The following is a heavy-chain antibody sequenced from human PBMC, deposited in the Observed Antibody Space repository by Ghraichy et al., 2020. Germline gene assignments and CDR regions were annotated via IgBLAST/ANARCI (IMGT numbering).Heavy chain of an antibody. J-gene: IGHJ3*01. D-gene: IGHD2-15*01. CDR2: ISYDGSNK. CDR1: GFTFSSYA. V-gene: IGHV3-30-3*01. Sequence: GESLNISCAASGFTFSSYAMHWVRQAPGKGLEWVAVISYDGSNKYYADSVKGRFTISRDNSKNTLYLQMNSLRAEDTAVYYCAREGGYCSGRSCYSGADAFDVWGQGTMVTVSS. CDR3: AREGGYCSGRSCYSGADAFDV.